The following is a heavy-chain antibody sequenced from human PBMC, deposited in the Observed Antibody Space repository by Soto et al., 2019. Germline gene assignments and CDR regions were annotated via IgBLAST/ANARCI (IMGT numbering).Heavy chain of an antibody. CDR2: VNGDGSST. CDR1: GFTFSNYW. D-gene: IGHD1-20*01. Sequence: EVQLVESGGGLVQPGGSLRLSCAASGFTFSNYWMHWVRQVPGKGLVWVSRVNGDGSSTFYADSVKGRFTISRDNAENTVFLQMNSLRAEDTAVYYCARDNWNTVWGQGKMVTVSS. J-gene: IGHJ3*01. V-gene: IGHV3-74*01. CDR3: ARDNWNTV.